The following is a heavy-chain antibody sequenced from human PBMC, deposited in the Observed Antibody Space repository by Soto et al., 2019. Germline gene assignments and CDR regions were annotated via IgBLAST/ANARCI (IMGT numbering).Heavy chain of an antibody. CDR2: IYYSGST. CDR3: ARQDIVLNWFDP. V-gene: IGHV4-59*08. D-gene: IGHD2-8*01. Sequence: PSETLSLTCTVSGDSISSYYWSWIRQPPGKGLEWIGYIYYSGSTNYNPSLKSRVTISVDTSKNQFSLKLSSVTAADTAVYYCARQDIVLNWFDPWGQGTLVTVSS. J-gene: IGHJ5*02. CDR1: GDSISSYY.